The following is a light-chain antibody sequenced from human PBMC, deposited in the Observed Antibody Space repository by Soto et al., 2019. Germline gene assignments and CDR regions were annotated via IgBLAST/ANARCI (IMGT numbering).Light chain of an antibody. CDR3: QQRNNWPLYT. V-gene: IGKV3-11*01. Sequence: EIVLTQSPATRSLSPGERATLSCRASQSVGNYLAWYQHKPGQAPRLLIYDAANRATGIPDRFSGSGSGTDFTLTISSLEPEDFALYYCQQRNNWPLYTFGQGTKLEIK. CDR1: QSVGNY. CDR2: DAA. J-gene: IGKJ2*01.